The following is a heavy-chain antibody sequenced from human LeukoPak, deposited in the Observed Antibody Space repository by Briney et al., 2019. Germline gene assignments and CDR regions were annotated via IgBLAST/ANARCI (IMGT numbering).Heavy chain of an antibody. CDR3: AKYGSGYYDFDY. V-gene: IGHV3-23*01. D-gene: IGHD3-22*01. J-gene: IGHJ4*02. CDR2: ITDSGGCT. CDR1: GFTFSSYA. Sequence: GGSLRLSCVASGFTFSSYAMTWVRQAPGKGLEWVSAITDSGGCTYYADSVKGRFIISRDNSKNTLYLQMNSLRAEDTAVYYCAKYGSGYYDFDYWGQGTLVTVSS.